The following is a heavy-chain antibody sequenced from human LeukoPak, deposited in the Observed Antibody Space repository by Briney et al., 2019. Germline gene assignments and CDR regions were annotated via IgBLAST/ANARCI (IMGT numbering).Heavy chain of an antibody. CDR1: GFTFSSYS. D-gene: IGHD3-22*01. Sequence: PGGSLRLSCAASGFTFSSYSMNWVRQASGKGLEWVSSISSSSSYIYYADSVKGRFTISRDNAKNSLYLQMNSLRAEDTAVYYCARRDSSGDAFDIWGQGTMVTVSS. CDR2: ISSSSSYI. J-gene: IGHJ3*02. CDR3: ARRDSSGDAFDI. V-gene: IGHV3-21*01.